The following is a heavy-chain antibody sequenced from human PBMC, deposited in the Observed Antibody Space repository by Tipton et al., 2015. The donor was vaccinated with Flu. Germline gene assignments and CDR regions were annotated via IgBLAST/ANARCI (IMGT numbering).Heavy chain of an antibody. V-gene: IGHV3-11*01. J-gene: IGHJ6*02. D-gene: IGHD3-3*01. Sequence: QLVQSGGGLVKPGGSLRLSCAASGFTFSDYYMSWIRLAPGKGLEWVSHISSSGSSINYADSVKGRFTISRDNAKNSLYLQMNSLRAEDTAVYYCARDHPPSITVFGELTDYFGMYVWGQGTTLTVSS. CDR3: ARDHPPSITVFGELTDYFGMYV. CDR2: ISSSGSSI. CDR1: GFTFSDYY.